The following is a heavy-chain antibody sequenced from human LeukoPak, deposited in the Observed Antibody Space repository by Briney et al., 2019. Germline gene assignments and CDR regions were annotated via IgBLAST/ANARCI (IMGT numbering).Heavy chain of an antibody. Sequence: GGSLRLSCAASGFTFSSYAMHWVRPAPGKGLEWVAVISYDGSNKYYADSVKGRFTISRDNSKNTLYLQMNSLRAEDTAVYYCAREYVVIDYWGQGTLVTVSS. CDR2: ISYDGSNK. CDR1: GFTFSSYA. J-gene: IGHJ4*02. CDR3: AREYVVIDY. D-gene: IGHD4-23*01. V-gene: IGHV3-30*04.